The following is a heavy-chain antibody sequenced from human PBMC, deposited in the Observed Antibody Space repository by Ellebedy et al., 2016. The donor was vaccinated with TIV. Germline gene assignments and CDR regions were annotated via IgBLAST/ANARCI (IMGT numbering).Heavy chain of an antibody. Sequence: GESLKISCGTSGFTFSNYWMTWVRQAPGKGLEWVANIKQDGSEKYYVDSVKGRFPISRDNAKNSLYLQMNSLRAEDTAVYYCARDQWLGRAYYFDYWGQGTLVTVSS. CDR1: GFTFSNYW. CDR2: IKQDGSEK. J-gene: IGHJ4*02. CDR3: ARDQWLGRAYYFDY. V-gene: IGHV3-7*01. D-gene: IGHD6-19*01.